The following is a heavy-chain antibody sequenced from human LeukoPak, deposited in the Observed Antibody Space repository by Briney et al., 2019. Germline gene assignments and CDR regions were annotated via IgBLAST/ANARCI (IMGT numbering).Heavy chain of an antibody. CDR1: GFTFSSYA. Sequence: GGSLRLSCAASGFTFSSYAMSWVRQAPGKGLEWVSAISGSVGSTSSADSVKGRFTISRGNSKNTLYPQMNSLRAEDTAVYYCAKGYGDYVYWGQGTLVTVSS. CDR2: ISGSVGST. CDR3: AKGYGDYVY. J-gene: IGHJ4*02. V-gene: IGHV3-23*01. D-gene: IGHD4-17*01.